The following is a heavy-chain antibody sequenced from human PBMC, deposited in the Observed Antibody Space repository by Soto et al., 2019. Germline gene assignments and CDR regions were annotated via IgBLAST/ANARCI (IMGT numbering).Heavy chain of an antibody. CDR3: ARLGYCSGGSCYPAVGMDV. Sequence: GGSLKFACKGFGYSFTSYWMSWVRQMPGKGQEWMGRIDPSDSYTNYSPSFQGHVTISADKSISTAYLQWSSLKASDTAMYYCARLGYCSGGSCYPAVGMDVWGQGTTVTVSS. J-gene: IGHJ6*02. CDR1: GYSFTSYW. D-gene: IGHD2-15*01. CDR2: IDPSDSYT. V-gene: IGHV5-10-1*01.